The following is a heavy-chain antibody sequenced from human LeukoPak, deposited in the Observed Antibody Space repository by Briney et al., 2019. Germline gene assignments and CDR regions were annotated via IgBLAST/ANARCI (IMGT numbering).Heavy chain of an antibody. J-gene: IGHJ4*02. Sequence: ASVKVSCKASGYTFTSYGISWVRQAPGQGLEWMGWISAYNGNTNYAQKLQGRVTMTTDTSTSTAYMELRSLRSDDTAVYCCARDSYVGAPDSDFDYWGQGTLVTVSS. CDR1: GYTFTSYG. V-gene: IGHV1-18*01. D-gene: IGHD1-26*01. CDR2: ISAYNGNT. CDR3: ARDSYVGAPDSDFDY.